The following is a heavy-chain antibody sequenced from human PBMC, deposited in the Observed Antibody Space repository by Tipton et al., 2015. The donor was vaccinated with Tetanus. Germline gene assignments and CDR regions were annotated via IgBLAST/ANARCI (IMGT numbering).Heavy chain of an antibody. CDR3: ARGLGSMLAPGGSIDS. V-gene: IGHV4-34*01. J-gene: IGHJ5*01. CDR1: GGSFSGYY. CDR2: SNHSGST. D-gene: IGHD2-8*01. Sequence: TLSLTCAVYGGSFSGYYWSWIRQPPGKGLEWIGESNHSGSTNYSPSLKSRVTISLDTSTSQFSLRLTSVTAADTAVYYCARGLGSMLAPGGSIDSWGQGTLVTVSS.